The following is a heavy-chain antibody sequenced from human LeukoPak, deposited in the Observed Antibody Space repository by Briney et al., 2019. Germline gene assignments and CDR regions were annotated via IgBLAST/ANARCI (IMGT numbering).Heavy chain of an antibody. CDR3: AKDVYYDSSGYCNY. Sequence: GGSPRLSCAASGFTFSSYAMSWVRQAPGKGLEWVSAISGSGGSTYYADSVKGRFTISRDNSKNTLYLQMNSLRAEDTAVYYCAKDVYYDSSGYCNYWGQGTLVTVSS. CDR2: ISGSGGST. V-gene: IGHV3-23*01. J-gene: IGHJ4*02. D-gene: IGHD3-22*01. CDR1: GFTFSSYA.